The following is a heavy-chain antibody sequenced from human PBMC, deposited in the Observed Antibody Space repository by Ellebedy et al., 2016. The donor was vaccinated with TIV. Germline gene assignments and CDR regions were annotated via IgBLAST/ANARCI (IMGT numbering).Heavy chain of an antibody. Sequence: MPSETLSLTCTVSGGSISSYYWSWIPQPPGKGLEWIGYIYYSGSTNYNPSLKSRVTISVDTSKNKYSLKLSSVTTADTAVYYCARVDYDSGRSFDSWGQGALVTVSS. CDR2: IYYSGST. J-gene: IGHJ4*02. CDR3: ARVDYDSGRSFDS. V-gene: IGHV4-59*01. D-gene: IGHD3-10*01. CDR1: GGSISSYY.